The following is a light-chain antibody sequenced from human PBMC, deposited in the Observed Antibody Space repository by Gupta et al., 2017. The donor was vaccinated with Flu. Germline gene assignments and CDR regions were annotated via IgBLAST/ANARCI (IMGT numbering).Light chain of an antibody. Sequence: QTMVTHEPSFSVPPGGTVTPTCGLTSGPVSNTYFPRWYQQIPGQAPLPLIYNTDTRSSRFPYRFSCTILRDKSALTTTVAQADDDSHYCCVLYMGRSVSVFGGGTKLTVL. V-gene: IGLV8-61*01. CDR3: VLYMGRSVSV. CDR2: NTD. CDR1: SGPVSNTYF. J-gene: IGLJ3*02.